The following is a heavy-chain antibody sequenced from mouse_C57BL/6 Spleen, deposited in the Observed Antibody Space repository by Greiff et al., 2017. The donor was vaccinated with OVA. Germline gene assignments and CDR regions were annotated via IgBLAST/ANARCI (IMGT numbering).Heavy chain of an antibody. Sequence: VQLQQPGAELVMPGASVKLSCKASGYTFTSYWMHWVKQRPGQGLEWIGEIDPSDSYTNYNQKFKGKSTLTVDKSSSTAYMQLSSLTSEDSAVYYCARSHYYGSSYEGYWGQGTTLTVSS. D-gene: IGHD1-1*01. CDR3: ARSHYYGSSYEGY. V-gene: IGHV1-69*01. CDR1: GYTFTSYW. J-gene: IGHJ2*01. CDR2: IDPSDSYT.